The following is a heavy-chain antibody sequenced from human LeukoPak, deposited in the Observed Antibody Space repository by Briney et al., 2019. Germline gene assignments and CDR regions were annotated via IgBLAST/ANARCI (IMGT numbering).Heavy chain of an antibody. Sequence: GGSLRLSCAASGFTFSSYAMSWVRQAPGKGLEWVSAISGSGGSTYYADSVKGRFTISRDNSKNTLYLQMNSLRAEDTAVYYCAKDGRGVPAAPDAFDIWGQGTMVTVSS. CDR3: AKDGRGVPAAPDAFDI. V-gene: IGHV3-23*01. CDR1: GFTFSSYA. D-gene: IGHD2-2*01. J-gene: IGHJ3*02. CDR2: ISGSGGST.